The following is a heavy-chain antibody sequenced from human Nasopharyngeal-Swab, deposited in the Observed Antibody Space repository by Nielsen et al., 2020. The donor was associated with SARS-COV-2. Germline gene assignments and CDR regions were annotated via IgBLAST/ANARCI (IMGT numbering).Heavy chain of an antibody. CDR2: IYYSGST. V-gene: IGHV4-39*07. Sequence: SETLSLTCTVSGGSISSSSYYWGWIRQPPGKGLEWIGSIYYSGSTNYNPYLKSRVTISVDTSKNQFSLKLSSVTAADTAVYYCARVVAVVAATWFDPWGQGTLVTVSS. CDR1: GGSISSSSYY. J-gene: IGHJ5*02. CDR3: ARVVAVVAATWFDP. D-gene: IGHD2-15*01.